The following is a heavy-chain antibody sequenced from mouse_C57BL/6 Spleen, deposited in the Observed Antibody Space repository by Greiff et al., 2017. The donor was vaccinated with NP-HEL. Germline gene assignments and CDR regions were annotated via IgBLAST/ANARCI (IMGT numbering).Heavy chain of an antibody. Sequence: VQLQQPGAELVMPGASVKLSCKASGYTFTSYWMHWVKQRPGRGLEWIGRIDPNSGGTKYNEKFKSKATLTVDKPSSTAYMQLSSLTSEDSAVYYCAREGITTVVPYYYAMDYWGQGTSVTVSS. J-gene: IGHJ4*01. D-gene: IGHD1-1*01. CDR2: IDPNSGGT. CDR1: GYTFTSYW. CDR3: AREGITTVVPYYYAMDY. V-gene: IGHV1-72*01.